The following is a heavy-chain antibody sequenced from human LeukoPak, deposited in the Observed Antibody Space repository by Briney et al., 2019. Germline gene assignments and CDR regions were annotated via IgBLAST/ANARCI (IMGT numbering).Heavy chain of an antibody. D-gene: IGHD3-16*01. CDR1: GFTFSSYG. CDR2: ISSSGIDI. CDR3: ARDLRRGGGSTGY. V-gene: IGHV3-21*01. J-gene: IGHJ4*02. Sequence: PGGSLRLSCAASGFTFSSYGMNWVRQAPGKGLEWVSSISSSGIDIYYADSVKGRFTISRDNAKNSLYLQMNSLRAEDTAVYYCARDLRRGGGSTGYWGQGTLVTVSS.